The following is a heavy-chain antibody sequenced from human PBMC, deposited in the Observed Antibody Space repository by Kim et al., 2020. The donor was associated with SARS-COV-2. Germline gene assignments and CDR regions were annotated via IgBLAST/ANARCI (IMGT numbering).Heavy chain of an antibody. J-gene: IGHJ6*02. CDR1: GFSFSDYY. CDR3: AREIPLATYYDILGPGGMDV. CDR2: ITSSGDTT. V-gene: IGHV3-11*01. D-gene: IGHD3-9*01. Sequence: GGSLRLSCAASGFSFSDYYMSWIRQAPGKGLEWLSHITSSGDTTNYADSVKGRFTISRDNAQSSLYLQMNSLRAEDTAVYYCAREIPLATYYDILGPGGMDVWGQGTTVTVSS.